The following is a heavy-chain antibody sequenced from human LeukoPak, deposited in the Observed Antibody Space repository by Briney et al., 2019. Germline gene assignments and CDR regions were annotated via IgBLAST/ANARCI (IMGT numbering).Heavy chain of an antibody. V-gene: IGHV3-21*01. D-gene: IGHD1-7*01. CDR3: ARGYNWNYPPLYYYYMDV. J-gene: IGHJ6*03. CDR1: GFTFSSYS. Sequence: KPGGPLRLSCAASGFTFSSYSMNWVRQAPGKGLEWVSSISSSSSYIYYADSVKGRFTISRDNAKNSLYLQMNSLRAEDTAVYYCARGYNWNYPPLYYYYMDVWGKGTTVTVSS. CDR2: ISSSSSYI.